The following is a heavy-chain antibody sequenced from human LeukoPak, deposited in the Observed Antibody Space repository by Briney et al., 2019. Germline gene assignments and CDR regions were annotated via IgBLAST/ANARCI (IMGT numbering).Heavy chain of an antibody. Sequence: GGSLRLPCAASGFTFNSYAVHRVRQAPGKGLEGVAVISYDGSINFYAASVKGRFTISRDNSKNTLYLQMNSLRIDDTALYFCARDRRYCSGGSCYFDYFFDYWGQGTLVTVSS. D-gene: IGHD2-15*01. CDR2: ISYDGSIN. J-gene: IGHJ4*02. V-gene: IGHV3-30*04. CDR1: GFTFNSYA. CDR3: ARDRRYCSGGSCYFDYFFDY.